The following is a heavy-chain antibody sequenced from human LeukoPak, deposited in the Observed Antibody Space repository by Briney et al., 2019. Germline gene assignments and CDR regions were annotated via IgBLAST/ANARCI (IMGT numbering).Heavy chain of an antibody. CDR3: ARAPYSSGWSIPPYYYYYYYMDV. Sequence: SETLSLTCSVSGGSISSSSSYWGWIRQPPGKGLEWIGSIYYSGSSFDHPALKSRVTISVDTSKNQFSLKLSSVTAADTAVYYCARAPYSSGWSIPPYYYYYYYMDVWGKGTTVTVSS. D-gene: IGHD6-19*01. J-gene: IGHJ6*03. CDR1: GGSISSSSSY. CDR2: IYYSGSS. V-gene: IGHV4-39*01.